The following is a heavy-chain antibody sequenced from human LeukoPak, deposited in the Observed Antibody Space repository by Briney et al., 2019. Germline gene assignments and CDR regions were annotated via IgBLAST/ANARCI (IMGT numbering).Heavy chain of an antibody. Sequence: PGGSLRLSCAASGFTFSDYYMSWIRQAPGKGLEWVSYISSSSSYTNYADSVKGRFTISRDNAKNSLYLQMNSLRAEDTAVYYCAKDKYYYGSGSSIDYWGQGTLVTVSS. J-gene: IGHJ4*02. CDR3: AKDKYYYGSGSSIDY. CDR1: GFTFSDYY. D-gene: IGHD3-10*01. V-gene: IGHV3-11*05. CDR2: ISSSSSYT.